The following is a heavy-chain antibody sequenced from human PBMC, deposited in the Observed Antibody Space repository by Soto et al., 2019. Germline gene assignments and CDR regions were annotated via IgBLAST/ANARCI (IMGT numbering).Heavy chain of an antibody. Sequence: GASVKVSCKTSGFTFRSSAVQWVRQARGQRLEWIGWLVVGTGNTNYAQKFQQRVTISSDRSTNTVSMELSSLTSEDTAVYYCATGAYXSGGSCSDYYYYYYGMDLWGQGTTVTVS. CDR1: GFTFRSSA. J-gene: IGHJ6*02. CDR3: ATGAYXSGGSCSDYYYYYYGMDL. D-gene: IGHD2-15*01. V-gene: IGHV1-58*01. CDR2: LVVGTGNT.